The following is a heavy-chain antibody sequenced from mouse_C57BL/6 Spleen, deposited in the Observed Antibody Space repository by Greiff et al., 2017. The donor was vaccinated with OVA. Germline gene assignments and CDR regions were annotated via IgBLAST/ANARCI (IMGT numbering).Heavy chain of an antibody. J-gene: IGHJ2*01. CDR1: GFTFSDYY. CDR2: INYDGSST. CDR3: ARDPFDY. Sequence: DVQLVESEGGLVQPGSSMKLSCTASGFTFSDYYMAWVRQVPEKGLEWVANINYDGSSTYYLDSLKSRFIISRDNAKNILYLQMSSLKSEDTATYYCARDPFDYWGQGTTLTVSS. V-gene: IGHV5-16*01.